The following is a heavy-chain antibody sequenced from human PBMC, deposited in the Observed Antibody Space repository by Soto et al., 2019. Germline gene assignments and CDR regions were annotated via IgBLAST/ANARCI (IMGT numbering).Heavy chain of an antibody. D-gene: IGHD6-13*01. J-gene: IGHJ6*02. CDR3: ARCIAAAGGFWYGMDV. CDR1: GFTFSSYS. Sequence: KTVGSLRLSCAASGFTFSSYSMNWVRQAPGKGLEWVSSISSSSSYIYYADSVKGRFTISRDNAKNSLYLQMNSLRAEDTAVYYCARCIAAAGGFWYGMDVWGQGTTVTVSS. CDR2: ISSSSSYI. V-gene: IGHV3-21*01.